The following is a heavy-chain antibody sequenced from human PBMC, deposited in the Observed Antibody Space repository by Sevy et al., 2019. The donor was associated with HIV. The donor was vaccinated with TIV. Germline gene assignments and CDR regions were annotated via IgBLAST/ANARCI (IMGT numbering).Heavy chain of an antibody. CDR2: LSYDGNIK. CDR3: ARDNGYDGRGYFPGY. J-gene: IGHJ4*02. Sequence: GGSLRLSCAASGFTFDTYAMHWVRQAPGKGLEWVAVLSYDGNIKYYADSVKGRFTISRDDSKNTLYLQMNSLRDEDMAVYYSARDNGYDGRGYFPGYWGQGALVTVSS. V-gene: IGHV3-30-3*01. D-gene: IGHD3-22*01. CDR1: GFTFDTYA.